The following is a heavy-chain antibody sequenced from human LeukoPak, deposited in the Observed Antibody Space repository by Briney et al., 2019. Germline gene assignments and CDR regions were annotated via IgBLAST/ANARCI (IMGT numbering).Heavy chain of an antibody. CDR3: ARHVGSGSYFDY. CDR2: IYYSGSS. D-gene: IGHD3-22*01. CDR1: GGSISSSSYY. Sequence: SETLSLTCTVSGGSISSSSYYWGWIRQPPGKGLEWIGSIYYSGSSYYNPSLKSRVIISVDTSKNQFSLKLSSVTAADTAVYYCARHVGSGSYFDYWRQGTLVTVSS. V-gene: IGHV4-39*01. J-gene: IGHJ4*02.